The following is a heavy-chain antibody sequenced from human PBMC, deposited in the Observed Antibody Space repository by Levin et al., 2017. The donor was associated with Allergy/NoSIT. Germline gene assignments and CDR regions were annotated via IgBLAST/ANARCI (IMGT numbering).Heavy chain of an antibody. CDR2: ISYDGGIK. V-gene: IGHV3-30-3*01. Sequence: PGESLKISCAASGFTFRDYAMYWVRQAPGKGLKWVAVISYDGGIKYYADSLKGRFTISRDNSKKTLYLQMNSLEAEDTAMYYCAGADSWGQGTMVIVSS. CDR3: AGADS. D-gene: IGHD3-3*01. J-gene: IGHJ3*01. CDR1: GFTFRDYA.